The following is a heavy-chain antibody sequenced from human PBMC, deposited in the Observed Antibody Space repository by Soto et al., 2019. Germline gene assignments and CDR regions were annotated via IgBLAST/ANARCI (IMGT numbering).Heavy chain of an antibody. CDR1: GGSFSGYY. J-gene: IGHJ4*02. D-gene: IGHD2-2*01. CDR2: INHSGST. Sequence: QVQLQQWGAGLLKPSETLSLTCAVYGGSFSGYYWSWIRQPPGKGLEWIGEINHSGSTNYNPSLKSRVTIAVDTSKNQFSLKLSSVTAADTAVYYCARDGGSSTYEKVAYWGQGTLVTVSS. CDR3: ARDGGSSTYEKVAY. V-gene: IGHV4-34*01.